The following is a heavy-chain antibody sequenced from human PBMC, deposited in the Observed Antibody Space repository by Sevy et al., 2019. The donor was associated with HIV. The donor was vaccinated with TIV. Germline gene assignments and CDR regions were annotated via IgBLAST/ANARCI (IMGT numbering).Heavy chain of an antibody. Sequence: GGSLRLSCAASGFTFSSYSMNWVRQAPGKGLEWVSSISSSSSYIYYADSVKGRFTISRDNAKNSLYLQMNSPRAEDTAVYYCARVTKDGYNYFDYWGQGTLVTVSS. CDR1: GFTFSSYS. D-gene: IGHD5-12*01. J-gene: IGHJ4*02. CDR2: ISSSSSYI. V-gene: IGHV3-21*01. CDR3: ARVTKDGYNYFDY.